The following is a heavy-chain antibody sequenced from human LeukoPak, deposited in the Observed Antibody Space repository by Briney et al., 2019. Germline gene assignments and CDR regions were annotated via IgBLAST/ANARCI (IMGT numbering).Heavy chain of an antibody. J-gene: IGHJ6*02. CDR1: GGSISSSSYY. CDR3: ARLTATVTSYYYYGMDV. CDR2: IYYSGST. Sequence: PSETLSLTCTVSGGSISSSSYYWGWIRQPPGKGLEWIGSIYYSGSTYYNPSLKSRVTISVDTSKNQFSLKLSSVTAADTAVYYCARLTATVTSYYYYGMDVWGQGTTVTVSS. D-gene: IGHD4-17*01. V-gene: IGHV4-39*07.